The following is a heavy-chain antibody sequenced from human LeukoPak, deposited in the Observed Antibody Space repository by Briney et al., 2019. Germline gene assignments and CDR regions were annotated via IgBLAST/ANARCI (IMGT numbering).Heavy chain of an antibody. D-gene: IGHD5-12*01. Sequence: GGSLRLSCAASGFTFSSYSMNWVRQAPGKGLEWVSSISSSSSNIYYADSVKGRFTISRDDSKNTLYLQMNNLRAEDTAVYYCAKDGAWLRFDDWGQGIFVPVSS. CDR2: ISSSSSNI. CDR1: GFTFSSYS. J-gene: IGHJ4*02. V-gene: IGHV3-21*04. CDR3: AKDGAWLRFDD.